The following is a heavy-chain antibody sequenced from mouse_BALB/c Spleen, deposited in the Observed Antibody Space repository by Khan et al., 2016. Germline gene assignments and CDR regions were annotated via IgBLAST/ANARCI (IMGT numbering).Heavy chain of an antibody. Sequence: EVQLQESGPGLVKPSQSLSLTCTVTGYSITSDYAWNWIRQFPGNKLEWMGYISYSGSTSYNPSLKSRISITRATSKNQFFLQLNSVTTEDTATYYCARRYGSYWFAYWGQGTLVTVSA. V-gene: IGHV3-2*02. CDR1: GYSITSDYA. CDR2: ISYSGST. J-gene: IGHJ3*01. CDR3: ARRYGSYWFAY. D-gene: IGHD2-10*02.